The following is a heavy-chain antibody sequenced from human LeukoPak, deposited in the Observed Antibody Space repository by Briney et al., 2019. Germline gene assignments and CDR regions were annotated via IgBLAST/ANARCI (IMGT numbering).Heavy chain of an antibody. Sequence: SETLSLTCSVSGGSISNYYWSWIRQPPGKGLEWIGSVHYSGSIYYNPSLKSRATLSLDTSKNQFSLKLSSVTAADTAVYYCARDHYYGSGSHNWFDPWGQGTLVTVSS. CDR2: VHYSGSI. J-gene: IGHJ5*02. CDR3: ARDHYYGSGSHNWFDP. V-gene: IGHV4-59*12. D-gene: IGHD3-10*01. CDR1: GGSISNYY.